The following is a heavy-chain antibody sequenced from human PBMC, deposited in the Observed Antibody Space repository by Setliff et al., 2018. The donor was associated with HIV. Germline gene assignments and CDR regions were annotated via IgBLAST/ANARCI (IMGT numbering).Heavy chain of an antibody. CDR2: ISHSGTT. Sequence: SSETLSLTCAFSGYSISSGYYWGWIRQPPGKGLEWIGSISHSGTTYYNASLKSRVTISVDTSKNQLSLKLSSVTAADTAVYYCARGGGFSDYDPYYYYYMDVWGKGTTVTV. D-gene: IGHD5-12*01. J-gene: IGHJ6*03. CDR3: ARGGGFSDYDPYYYYYMDV. CDR1: GYSISSGYY. V-gene: IGHV4-38-2*01.